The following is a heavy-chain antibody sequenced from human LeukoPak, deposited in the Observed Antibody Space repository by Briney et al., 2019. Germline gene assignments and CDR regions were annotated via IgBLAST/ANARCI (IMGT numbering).Heavy chain of an antibody. J-gene: IGHJ4*02. CDR2: INWNGGST. Sequence: GGSLRLSCAASGFTFDDYGMSWVRQAPGKGLEWVSGINWNGGSTGYADSVKGRFAISRDNAKNSLYLQMNSLRAEDTALYHCARNLRYFDWLLPDYWGQGTLVTVSS. V-gene: IGHV3-20*01. CDR3: ARNLRYFDWLLPDY. D-gene: IGHD3-9*01. CDR1: GFTFDDYG.